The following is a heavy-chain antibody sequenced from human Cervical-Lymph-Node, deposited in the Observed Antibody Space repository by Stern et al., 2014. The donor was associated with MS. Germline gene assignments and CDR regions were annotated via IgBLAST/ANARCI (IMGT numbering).Heavy chain of an antibody. Sequence: MQMVESGGGLVKPGGSLRLSCAASGFTFSDYYMSWIRQAPGKGLEWVSYISSSCSTIYYADSVKGRFTISSDNAKNSLYLQMNSLRAEDTSVYYCARDLSYYDSSGYSIAPFDYWGQGSLVTFSS. D-gene: IGHD3-22*01. V-gene: IGHV3-11*01. CDR1: GFTFSDYY. J-gene: IGHJ4*02. CDR2: ISSSCSTI. CDR3: ARDLSYYDSSGYSIAPFDY.